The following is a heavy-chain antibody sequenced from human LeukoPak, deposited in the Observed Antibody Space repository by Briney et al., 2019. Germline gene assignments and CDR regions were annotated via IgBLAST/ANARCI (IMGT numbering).Heavy chain of an antibody. CDR3: ARDLISSTSCL. V-gene: IGHV4-59*01. D-gene: IGHD2-2*01. CDR2: IYYSGST. CDR1: GGSISSYY. J-gene: IGHJ4*02. Sequence: SETLSLTCTVSGGSISSYYWSWIRQPPGEGLEWIGYIYYSGSTNYNPSLKSRVTISVDTSKNQFSLKLSSVTAADTAVYYCARDLISSTSCLWGQGTLVTVSS.